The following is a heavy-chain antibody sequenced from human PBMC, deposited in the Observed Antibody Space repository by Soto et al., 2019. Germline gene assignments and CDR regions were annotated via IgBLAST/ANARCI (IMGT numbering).Heavy chain of an antibody. CDR3: ARDSGAYCGGDCYHHDAFDI. V-gene: IGHV1-69*01. J-gene: IGHJ3*02. CDR2: IIPIFGTA. Sequence: QVQLVQSGAEVKKPGSSVKVSCKASGGTFSSYAISWVRQAPGQGLEWMGGIIPIFGTANYAQKFQGRVTITADESTSTAYMELSSLRSEDTDVYYCARDSGAYCGGDCYHHDAFDIWGQGTMVTVSS. CDR1: GGTFSSYA. D-gene: IGHD2-21*02.